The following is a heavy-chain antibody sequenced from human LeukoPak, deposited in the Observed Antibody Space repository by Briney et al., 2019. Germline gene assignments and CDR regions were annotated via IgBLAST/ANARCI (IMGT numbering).Heavy chain of an antibody. V-gene: IGHV4-59*01. J-gene: IGHJ3*02. CDR3: ARPYSSGWYSAFHI. Sequence: SETLSLTCTVSGGSLSSYYWSWIRQPPGKGLEWIGYIYYRDTTNYNPSLKSRVTISVDTSKNHLSLKLTSVTAADTAVYYCARPYSSGWYSAFHIWGQGTVVTVSS. D-gene: IGHD6-19*01. CDR1: GGSLSSYY. CDR2: IYYRDTT.